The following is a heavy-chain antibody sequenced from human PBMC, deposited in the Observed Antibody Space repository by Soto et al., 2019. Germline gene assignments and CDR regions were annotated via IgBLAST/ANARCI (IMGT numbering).Heavy chain of an antibody. J-gene: IGHJ5*02. Sequence: GASVKVSCKASGYTFTSNAMHWVRQAPGQRLEWMGWINAGNGNTKYSQKFQGRVTITRDTSASTAYMELSSLRSEDTAVYYCARDDLGHCSSTSCYGGWFDPWGQGTLVTVPQ. CDR1: GYTFTSNA. D-gene: IGHD2-2*01. CDR2: INAGNGNT. CDR3: ARDDLGHCSSTSCYGGWFDP. V-gene: IGHV1-3*01.